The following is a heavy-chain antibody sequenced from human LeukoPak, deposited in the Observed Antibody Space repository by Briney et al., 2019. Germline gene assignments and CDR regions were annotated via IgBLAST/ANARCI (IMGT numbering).Heavy chain of an antibody. CDR2: IYYSGST. V-gene: IGHV4-59*11. Sequence: SETLSLTCSVSGDSMYSHYWSWIRQPPGKGLEWIGYIYYSGSTNYNPSLKSRVTISVDTSKNQFSLKLSSVTAADTAVYYCARSRWRLDYWGQRTLVTVSS. J-gene: IGHJ4*02. CDR3: ARSRWRLDY. D-gene: IGHD5-24*01. CDR1: GDSMYSHY.